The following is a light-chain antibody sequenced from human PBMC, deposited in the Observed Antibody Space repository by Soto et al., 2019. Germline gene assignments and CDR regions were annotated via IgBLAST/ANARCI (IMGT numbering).Light chain of an antibody. CDR2: DAS. J-gene: IGKJ4*01. Sequence: DIQMTQSPSSLSASVGDRVTITCQASQDISNYLNWYQQKQGKAPKLLIFDASNVETGVPSRFSGSGSGTDFTFTIHSLQPEDAATHYCQQYEDLPLTFGGGTKVGIK. CDR3: QQYEDLPLT. CDR1: QDISNY. V-gene: IGKV1-33*01.